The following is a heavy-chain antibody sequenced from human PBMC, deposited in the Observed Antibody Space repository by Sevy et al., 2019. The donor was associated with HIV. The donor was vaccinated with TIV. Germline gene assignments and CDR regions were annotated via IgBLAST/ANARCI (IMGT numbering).Heavy chain of an antibody. CDR3: ARDSSNYYDSGSHYKTNVAGSAWFDP. CDR2: VHHGGST. J-gene: IGHJ5*02. CDR1: GYSINRNTY. V-gene: IGHV4-38-2*02. Sequence: SETLSLTCTVSGYSINRNTYWGWIRQPPGKGLEWLGSVHHGGSTYYNPSLKSRVTISTDTSRNQFSLKLNSVTAADGAVDFCARDSSNYYDSGSHYKTNVAGSAWFDPWGQGTLVTVSS. D-gene: IGHD3-10*01.